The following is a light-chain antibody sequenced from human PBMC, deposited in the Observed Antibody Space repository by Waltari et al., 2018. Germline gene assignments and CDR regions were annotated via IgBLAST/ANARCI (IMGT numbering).Light chain of an antibody. J-gene: IGLJ3*02. CDR3: QVWNSITDLVV. Sequence: SYALTQPPSVSVAPGRTARITCGGSNTGIKNVHWYQQKPGQAPVLVVYDDIDRPSGIPERFSGSNSANKATLTISRVEAGDEADYYCQVWNSITDLVVFGGGTKLTVL. V-gene: IGLV3-21*03. CDR2: DDI. CDR1: NTGIKN.